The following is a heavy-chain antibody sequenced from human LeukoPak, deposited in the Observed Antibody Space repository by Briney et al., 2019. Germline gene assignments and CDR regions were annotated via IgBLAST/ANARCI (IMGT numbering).Heavy chain of an antibody. Sequence: GRSLRLSCAASGFTFSSYGMHWVRQAPGKGLEWVAVIWYDGSNKYYADSVKGRFTISRDNSKNTLYLQMNSLRAEDTAVYYCAKSSGGYGPLASWGQGTLVTVSS. CDR3: AKSSGGYGPLAS. V-gene: IGHV3-33*06. J-gene: IGHJ4*02. D-gene: IGHD5-18*01. CDR1: GFTFSSYG. CDR2: IWYDGSNK.